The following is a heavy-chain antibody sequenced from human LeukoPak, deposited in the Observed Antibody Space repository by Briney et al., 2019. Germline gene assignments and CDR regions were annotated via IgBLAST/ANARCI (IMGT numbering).Heavy chain of an antibody. J-gene: IGHJ6*03. CDR2: ISGSGGST. CDR3: ARDRVRSSTKYYYYMDV. CDR1: GFTFSSYA. V-gene: IGHV3-23*01. Sequence: PGGSLRLSCAASGFTFSSYAMSWVRQAPGKGLEWVSAISGSGGSTYYADSVKGRFTISRDNSKNTLYLQMNSLRAEDTAVYYCARDRVRSSTKYYYYMDVWGKGTTVTVSS. D-gene: IGHD6-6*01.